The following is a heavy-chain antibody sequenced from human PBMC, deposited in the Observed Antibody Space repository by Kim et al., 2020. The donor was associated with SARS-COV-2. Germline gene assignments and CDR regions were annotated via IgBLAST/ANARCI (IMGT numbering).Heavy chain of an antibody. CDR3: ARLPNDYGDYDGRVDP. J-gene: IGHJ5*02. D-gene: IGHD4-17*01. V-gene: IGHV4-31*02. Sequence: LKRRVTISVETSKNQFSLKLSSVNAADTAVYYCARLPNDYGDYDGRVDPWGQGTLVTVSS.